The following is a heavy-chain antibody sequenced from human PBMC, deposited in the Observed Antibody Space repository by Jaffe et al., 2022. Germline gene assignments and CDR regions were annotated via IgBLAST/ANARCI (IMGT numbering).Heavy chain of an antibody. V-gene: IGHV3-23*01. Sequence: EVQLLESGGGLVQPGGSLRLSCAASGFTFSSYAMSWVRQAPGKGLEWVSAISGSGGSTYYADSVKGRFTISRDNSKNTLYLQMNSLRAEDTAVYYCAKSGEGEEYPSYYYYYYMDVWGKGTTVTVSS. CDR3: AKSGEGEEYPSYYYYYYMDV. D-gene: IGHD1-26*01. J-gene: IGHJ6*03. CDR2: ISGSGGST. CDR1: GFTFSSYA.